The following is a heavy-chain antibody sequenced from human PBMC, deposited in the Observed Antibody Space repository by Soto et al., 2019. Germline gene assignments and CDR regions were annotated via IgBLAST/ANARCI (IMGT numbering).Heavy chain of an antibody. D-gene: IGHD2-21*01. V-gene: IGHV3-48*01. CDR3: ARESPPAYCGGDCFYPSFDY. CDR1: GFTFSSYS. J-gene: IGHJ4*02. Sequence: PGGSLRLSCAASGFTFSSYSMNWVRQAPGKGLERVSYISSSSSTIYYADSVKGRFTISRDNAKNSLYLQMNSLRAEDTAVYYCARESPPAYCGGDCFYPSFDYWDQGTLVTVSS. CDR2: ISSSSSTI.